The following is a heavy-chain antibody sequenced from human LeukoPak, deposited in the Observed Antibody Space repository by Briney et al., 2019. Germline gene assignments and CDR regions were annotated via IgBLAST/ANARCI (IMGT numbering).Heavy chain of an antibody. V-gene: IGHV3-30*02. CDR3: AKNVVVKRYFDY. CDR2: IRSDGSIK. Sequence: GGSLRLSCAASGFTFSSNAMHWVRQAPGKGLEWAAFIRSDGSIKYYPDSVKGRFTISRDNSRNTLSLQMNSLRVEDTAIYYCAKNVVVKRYFDYWGQGTLITVAS. J-gene: IGHJ4*02. D-gene: IGHD2-15*01. CDR1: GFTFSSNA.